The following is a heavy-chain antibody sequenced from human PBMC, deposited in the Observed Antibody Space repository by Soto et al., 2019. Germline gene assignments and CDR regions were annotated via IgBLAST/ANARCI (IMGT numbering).Heavy chain of an antibody. CDR2: IIPIFGTA. CDR3: ARDQGGSTSFYYYYGMDV. D-gene: IGHD2-2*01. J-gene: IGHJ6*02. V-gene: IGHV1-69*06. CDR1: GGTFSSYA. Sequence: SVKVSCKASGGTFSSYAISWVRQAPGQGLEWMGGIIPIFGTANYAQKFQGRVTITADKSTSTAYMELSSLRSEDTAVYYCARDQGGSTSFYYYYGMDVWGQGTTVPSP.